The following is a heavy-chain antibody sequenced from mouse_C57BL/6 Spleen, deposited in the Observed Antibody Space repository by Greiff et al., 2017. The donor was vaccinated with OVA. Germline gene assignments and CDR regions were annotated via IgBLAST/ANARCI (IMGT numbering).Heavy chain of an antibody. CDR2: ISDGGSYT. D-gene: IGHD1-1*01. Sequence: EVQLVESGGGLVKPGGSLKLSCAASGFTFSSYAMSWVRQTPEKRLEWVATISDGGSYTYYPDNVKGRFTISRDNAKNNLYLQLSHLKSEGTAMYYCARGGGYGSSFDYWGQGTTLTVSS. CDR1: GFTFSSYA. J-gene: IGHJ2*01. CDR3: ARGGGYGSSFDY. V-gene: IGHV5-4*01.